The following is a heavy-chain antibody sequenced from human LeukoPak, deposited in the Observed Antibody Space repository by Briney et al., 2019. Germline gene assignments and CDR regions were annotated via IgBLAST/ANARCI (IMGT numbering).Heavy chain of an antibody. D-gene: IGHD6-13*01. Sequence: GASVKVSCKASGYTFTSYYIHWVRQAPGQGPEWMGIINPTGGTTSYAQKFQGRVTMTRDTSTSTVYMELSSLRSEDTAVCHCAREGHRSSSLLGAFDIWGQGTMVTVSS. J-gene: IGHJ3*02. CDR2: INPTGGTT. CDR3: AREGHRSSSLLGAFDI. V-gene: IGHV1-46*01. CDR1: GYTFTSYY.